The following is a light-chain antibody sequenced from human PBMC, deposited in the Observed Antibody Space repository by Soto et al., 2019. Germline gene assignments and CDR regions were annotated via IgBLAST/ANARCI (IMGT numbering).Light chain of an antibody. CDR3: ATRDYDLNGVV. V-gene: IGLV1-44*01. CDR1: SSNIGSTS. Sequence: QSVLTQPPSASGTPGQRVSISCSGGSSNIGSTSVDWYQQVPGMAPKLLIYSNDQRPSGVPDRFSGSKSGTSGSLVISGLQAEDEADYFCATRDYDLNGVVFGGGTKLTVL. J-gene: IGLJ2*01. CDR2: SND.